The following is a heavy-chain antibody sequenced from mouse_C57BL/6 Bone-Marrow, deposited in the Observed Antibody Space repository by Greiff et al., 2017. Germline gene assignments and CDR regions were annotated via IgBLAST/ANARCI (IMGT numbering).Heavy chain of an antibody. V-gene: IGHV5-12*01. CDR1: GFTFSDYY. J-gene: IGHJ2*01. Sequence: EVQGVESGGGLVQPGGSLKLSCAASGFTFSDYYMYWVRQTPEKRLEWVAYISNGGGSTYYPDTVKGRFTISRDNAKNTLYLQMSRLKSEDTAMYYCAALYYGYDGYYFDYWGQGTTLTVSS. CDR2: ISNGGGST. CDR3: AALYYGYDGYYFDY. D-gene: IGHD2-2*01.